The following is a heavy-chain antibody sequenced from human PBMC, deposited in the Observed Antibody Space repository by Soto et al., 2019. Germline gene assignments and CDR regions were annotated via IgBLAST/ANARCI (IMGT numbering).Heavy chain of an antibody. V-gene: IGHV4-59*01. CDR1: DGSISSYY. CDR3: ARALDKGSDPFDP. D-gene: IGHD1-26*01. Sequence: QLLESGPGLVKPSETLSLTCIVSDGSISSYYWSWIRQPPGKGLEWVGYISHSGTTYYNPSFESRLIISVDSSKRQFSMKLRSVTAADTAVYYCARALDKGSDPFDPWGQGTLVTVSS. CDR2: ISHSGTT. J-gene: IGHJ5*02.